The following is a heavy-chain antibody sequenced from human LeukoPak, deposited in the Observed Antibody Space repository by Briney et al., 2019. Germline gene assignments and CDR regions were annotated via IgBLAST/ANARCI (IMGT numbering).Heavy chain of an antibody. Sequence: SETLSLTCTVSGGSISSGGYYWSWIRQHPGKGLEWTGYIYYSGSTYYNPSLKSRVTISVDTSKNQFSLKLSSVTAADTAVYYCARVGYYDSSGYYWGQGTLVTVSS. J-gene: IGHJ4*02. CDR3: ARVGYYDSSGYY. CDR2: IYYSGST. D-gene: IGHD3-22*01. V-gene: IGHV4-31*03. CDR1: GGSISSGGYY.